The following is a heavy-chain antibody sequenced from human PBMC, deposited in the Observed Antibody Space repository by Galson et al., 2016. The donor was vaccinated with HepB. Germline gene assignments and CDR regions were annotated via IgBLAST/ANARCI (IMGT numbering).Heavy chain of an antibody. CDR3: ARGRYSGFVI. CDR2: TYYRSKWYN. V-gene: IGHV6-1*01. Sequence: CAISGDSVFSTSVAWNWIRQSPSRGLEWLGRTYYRSKWYNNYAVAVKSRITVSLDTSNDQLSLQLNSVTPEDTAVYYCARGRYSGFVIWGQGTMVTVSS. D-gene: IGHD1-1*01. CDR1: GDSVFSTSVA. J-gene: IGHJ3*02.